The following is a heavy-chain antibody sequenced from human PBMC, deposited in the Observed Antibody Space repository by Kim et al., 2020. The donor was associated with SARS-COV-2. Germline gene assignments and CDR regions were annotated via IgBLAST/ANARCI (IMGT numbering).Heavy chain of an antibody. CDR2: T. V-gene: IGHV1-3*01. J-gene: IGHJ4*02. D-gene: IGHD3-10*01. Sequence: TQDSRKFQGRVTITRDTSASTAYMELSSLRSEGTAVYYCARALGSGRIDYWGQGTLVTVSS. CDR3: ARALGSGRIDY.